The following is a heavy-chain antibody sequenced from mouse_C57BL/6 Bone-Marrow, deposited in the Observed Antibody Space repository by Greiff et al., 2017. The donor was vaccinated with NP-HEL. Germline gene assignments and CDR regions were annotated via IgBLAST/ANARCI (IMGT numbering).Heavy chain of an antibody. V-gene: IGHV14-4*01. D-gene: IGHD2-3*01. CDR1: GFNIKDDY. Sequence: VQLQQPGAELVRPGASVKLSCTASGFNIKDDYMHWVKQRPEQGLEWIGWIDPENGDTEYASKFQGKATITADTSSNTAYLQLSSLTSEDTAVYYCTTMVTPYWGQGTTLTVSS. J-gene: IGHJ2*01. CDR3: TTMVTPY. CDR2: IDPENGDT.